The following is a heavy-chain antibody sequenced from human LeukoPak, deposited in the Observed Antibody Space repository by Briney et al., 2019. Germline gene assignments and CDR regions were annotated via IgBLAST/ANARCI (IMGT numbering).Heavy chain of an antibody. CDR3: ARELSLVITAFDI. D-gene: IGHD3-22*01. CDR2: IWYDGSNK. V-gene: IGHV3-33*01. Sequence: GRSLRLSCAASGFTFNSYGMHWVRQAPGKGLEWVAVIWYDGSNKYYADSVKGRFTISRDNSKNTLYPQMNSLRAEDTAVYYCARELSLVITAFDIWGQGTMVTVSS. J-gene: IGHJ3*02. CDR1: GFTFNSYG.